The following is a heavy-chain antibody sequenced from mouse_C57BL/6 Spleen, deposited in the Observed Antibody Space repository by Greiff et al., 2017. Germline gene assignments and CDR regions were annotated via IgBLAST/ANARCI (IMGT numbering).Heavy chain of an antibody. Sequence: VQLQQSGAELVKPGASVKLSCKASGYTFTSYWMHWVKQRPGQGLEWIGMIHPNSGSTNYNEKFKSKATLTVDKSSSTAYMQLSSLTSEDSAVYYCARSPLLLRDYYAMDYWGQGTSVTVSS. J-gene: IGHJ4*01. D-gene: IGHD1-1*01. CDR3: ARSPLLLRDYYAMDY. CDR2: IHPNSGST. CDR1: GYTFTSYW. V-gene: IGHV1-64*01.